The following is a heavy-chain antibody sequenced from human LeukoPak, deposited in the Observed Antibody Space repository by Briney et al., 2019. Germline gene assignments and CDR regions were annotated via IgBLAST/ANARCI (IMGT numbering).Heavy chain of an antibody. V-gene: IGHV4-34*01. J-gene: IGHJ4*02. CDR2: INHSGST. Sequence: SETLSLTCAVYGGSFSGYYWGWIRQPPGKGLEWIGEINHSGSTNYNPSLKSRVTISVDTSKNQFSLKLSSVTAADTAVYYCARRRGEYSGYDSHRRPTYYFDYWGQGTLVTVSS. CDR3: ARRRGEYSGYDSHRRPTYYFDY. D-gene: IGHD5-12*01. CDR1: GGSFSGYY.